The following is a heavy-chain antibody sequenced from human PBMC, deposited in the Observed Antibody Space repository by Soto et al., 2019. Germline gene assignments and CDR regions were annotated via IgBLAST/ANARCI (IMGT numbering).Heavy chain of an antibody. J-gene: IGHJ6*02. CDR3: ARSRDGYSFYFYYGMDG. Sequence: GGSLRLSCAASGFTFTSYGMHWVRQAPGKGLEWMALILHDGSAEYYADSVTGRFTISRDNSKNTLYLQMNSLRAEDTAVYYCARSRDGYSFYFYYGMDGWGQGTTVTVSS. CDR1: GFTFTSYG. D-gene: IGHD4-4*01. CDR2: ILHDGSAE. V-gene: IGHV3-30*03.